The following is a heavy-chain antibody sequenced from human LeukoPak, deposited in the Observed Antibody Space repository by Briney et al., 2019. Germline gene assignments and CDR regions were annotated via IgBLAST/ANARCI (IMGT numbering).Heavy chain of an antibody. Sequence: GMSLRVSCAASGFTFSNYVMHWVRQAPGKGLEWVAVISYDGSNKYYADSVKGRFTISRDNSKNTLYLEMNSLRVDDTAVYYCARGIVVVTAINYWGHGTLVTISS. CDR3: ARGIVVVTAINY. CDR1: GFTFSNYV. V-gene: IGHV3-30*03. D-gene: IGHD2-21*02. J-gene: IGHJ4*01. CDR2: ISYDGSNK.